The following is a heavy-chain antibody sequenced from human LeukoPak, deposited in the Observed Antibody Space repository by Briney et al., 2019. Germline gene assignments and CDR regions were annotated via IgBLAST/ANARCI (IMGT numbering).Heavy chain of an antibody. D-gene: IGHD5-12*01. V-gene: IGHV3-73*01. J-gene: IGHJ4*02. CDR3: TRVATIPDY. Sequence: GGSLRLSCAASGFTFSSYAMSWVRQASGKGLEWVGRIRSKANSYATAYAASVKGRFTISRHDSKNTAYLQMNSLRTEDTAVYYCTRVATIPDYWGQGTLVTVSS. CDR1: GFTFSSYA. CDR2: IRSKANSYAT.